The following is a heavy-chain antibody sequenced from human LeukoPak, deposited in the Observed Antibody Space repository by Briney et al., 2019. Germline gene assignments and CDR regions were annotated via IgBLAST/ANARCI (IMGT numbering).Heavy chain of an antibody. D-gene: IGHD3-22*01. CDR2: ISYDGNNK. CDR1: GFTFSSYG. CDR3: GYYDSSGYSP. V-gene: IGHV3-30*03. J-gene: IGHJ4*02. Sequence: GRSLRLSCAASGFTFSSYGMHWVRQAPGKGLEWVAIISYDGNNKYYADSVKGRFTISRDNSKNTLYLQMNSLRAEDTAVYYCGYYDSSGYSPWGQGTLVTVSS.